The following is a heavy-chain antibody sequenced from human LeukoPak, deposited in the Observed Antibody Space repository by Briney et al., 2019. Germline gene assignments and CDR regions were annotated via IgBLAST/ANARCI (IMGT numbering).Heavy chain of an antibody. D-gene: IGHD6-19*01. Sequence: SSETLSLTCTVSGGSISSGGYYWSWIRQPPGKGLEWIGEINHSGSTNYNPSLKSRVTISVDTSKNQFSLKLSSVTAADTAVYYCARDFRIAVAGYYYGMDVWGQGTTVTVSS. CDR2: INHSGST. J-gene: IGHJ6*02. CDR3: ARDFRIAVAGYYYGMDV. V-gene: IGHV4-39*07. CDR1: GGSISSGGYY.